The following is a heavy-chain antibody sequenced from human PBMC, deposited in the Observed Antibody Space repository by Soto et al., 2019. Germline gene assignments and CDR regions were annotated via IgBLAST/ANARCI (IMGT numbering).Heavy chain of an antibody. V-gene: IGHV2-5*02. CDR2: IYWDDDK. D-gene: IGHD3-3*01. CDR1: GFSLTTSGVG. CDR3: AHRVLRTVFGLVTTTAIYFDF. Sequence: QITLNESGPTQVKPRQTLTLTCTFSGFSLTTSGVGVGWIRQSPGKAPEWLALIYWDDDKRYSPSLKSRLTITKDTSKHQVVLTMTDLDPADTATYYCAHRVLRTVFGLVTTTAIYFDFWGQGTPVAVSS. J-gene: IGHJ4*02.